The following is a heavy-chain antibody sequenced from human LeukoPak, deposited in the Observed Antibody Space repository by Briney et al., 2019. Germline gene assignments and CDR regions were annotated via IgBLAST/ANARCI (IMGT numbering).Heavy chain of an antibody. CDR1: GFTFSSYA. CDR3: AKVSSGWYTNDY. D-gene: IGHD6-19*01. J-gene: IGHJ4*02. V-gene: IGHV3-23*01. Sequence: GGSLRLSCVASGFTFSSYAVSWVRQAPGKGLEWVSGISGSGDSTYYADSVKGRFTISRDNSKNTLYVQMNSLRAEDTAVYYCAKVSSGWYTNDYWGQGTLVTVSS. CDR2: ISGSGDST.